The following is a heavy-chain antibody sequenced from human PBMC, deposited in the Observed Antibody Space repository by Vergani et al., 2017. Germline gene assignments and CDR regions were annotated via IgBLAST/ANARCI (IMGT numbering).Heavy chain of an antibody. J-gene: IGHJ6*03. CDR1: GGTFSSYA. CDR2: ISYDGSNK. CDR3: ARDGPDYGDYEQVYYFYYRDV. D-gene: IGHD4-17*01. Sequence: QVQLVQSGAEVKKPGSSVKVSCKASGGTFSSYAMHWVRQAPGKGLEWVAVISYDGSNKYYADSVKGRFTMSRDNSTNTLYLQMNSLRAEYTAVYYCARDGPDYGDYEQVYYFYYRDVWGKGTTVTVSS. V-gene: IGHV3-30-3*01.